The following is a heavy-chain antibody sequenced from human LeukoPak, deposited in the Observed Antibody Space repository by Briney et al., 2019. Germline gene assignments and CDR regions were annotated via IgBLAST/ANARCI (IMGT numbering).Heavy chain of an antibody. CDR2: ISGYNGNT. CDR1: GYTFTTYG. J-gene: IGHJ4*02. Sequence: ASVKVSCKASGYTFTTYGISWVRHAAGQGLEWMGWISGYNGNTNYAQKLQGRATMTTDTSTSTAYMEVRSLRSDDTAVYYCARNGPYTSGGSYYFDYWGQGTLVTVSS. CDR3: ARNGPYTSGGSYYFDY. V-gene: IGHV1-18*01. D-gene: IGHD3-16*01.